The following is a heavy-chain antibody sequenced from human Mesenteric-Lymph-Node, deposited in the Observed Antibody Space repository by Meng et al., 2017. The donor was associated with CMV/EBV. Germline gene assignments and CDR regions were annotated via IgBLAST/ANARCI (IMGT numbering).Heavy chain of an antibody. CDR1: GYDFHDYW. CDR2: SYPSESDT. CDR3: ARRGTSQYFFDF. D-gene: IGHD1-1*01. J-gene: IGHJ4*02. Sequence: KASGYDFHDYWIGWVRQMPGKGLEWMGISYPSESDTRYSPSFQGQVTISADKSINTAYLQWSSLNASDTAMYFCARRGTSQYFFDFWGQGTLVTVSS. V-gene: IGHV5-51*01.